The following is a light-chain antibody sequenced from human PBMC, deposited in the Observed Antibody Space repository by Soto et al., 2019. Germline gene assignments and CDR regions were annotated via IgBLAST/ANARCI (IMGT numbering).Light chain of an antibody. CDR2: EVS. Sequence: QSALTQPASVSGSPGQSITISCTGTSSDVGGYNYVSWYQLHPGKAPKLMVYEVSNRPSGVSIRFSASKSGNTASLTISGVQVEDEADYYCSSFTSSTAYVFGTGTKLTVL. CDR1: SSDVGGYNY. J-gene: IGLJ1*01. V-gene: IGLV2-14*01. CDR3: SSFTSSTAYV.